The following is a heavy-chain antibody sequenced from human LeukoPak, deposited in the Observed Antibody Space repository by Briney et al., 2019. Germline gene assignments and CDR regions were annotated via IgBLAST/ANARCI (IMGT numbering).Heavy chain of an antibody. D-gene: IGHD3-10*01. V-gene: IGHV4-34*01. CDR2: INHSGST. CDR3: ARRRVLLWFGEPGVYYMDV. J-gene: IGHJ6*03. CDR1: GGSFSGYY. Sequence: SETLSLTCAVYGGSFSGYYWSWIRQPPGKGLEWIGEINHSGSTNYNPSLKSRVTISVDTSKNQFSLKLSSVTAADTAVYYCARRRVLLWFGEPGVYYMDVWGKGTTVTISS.